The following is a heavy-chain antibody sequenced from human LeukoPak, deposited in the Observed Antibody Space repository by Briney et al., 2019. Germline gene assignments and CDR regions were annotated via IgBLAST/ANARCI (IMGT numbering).Heavy chain of an antibody. D-gene: IGHD3-22*01. V-gene: IGHV3-13*01. CDR1: GFTFSSYD. CDR2: IGTAGDT. CDR3: ARVLRYDNSGHDSFDI. Sequence: GGSLRLSCAASGFTFSSYDMHWVRQATGKGLEWVSAIGTAGDTYYPGSLKGRFTISRDNAENSLYLQMNSLRAEDTAVYYCARVLRYDNSGHDSFDIWGQGTMVIVSS. J-gene: IGHJ3*02.